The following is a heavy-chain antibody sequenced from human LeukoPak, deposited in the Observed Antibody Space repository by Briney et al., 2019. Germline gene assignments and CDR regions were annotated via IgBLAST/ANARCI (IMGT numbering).Heavy chain of an antibody. V-gene: IGHV3-48*01. CDR1: GFTFSSYS. CDR2: ISSSSSTI. J-gene: IGHJ4*02. CDR3: ARSRWGTTLDY. Sequence: GGSLRLSCAASGFTFSSYSMNWVRQAPGKGLEWVSYISSSSSTIYYADSVKGRLTISRDNAKNSLYLQMNSLRAEDTAVYYCARSRWGTTLDYWGQGTLVTVSS. D-gene: IGHD3-16*01.